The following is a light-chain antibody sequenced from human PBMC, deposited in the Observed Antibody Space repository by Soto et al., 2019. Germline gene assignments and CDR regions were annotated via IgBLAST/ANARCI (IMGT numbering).Light chain of an antibody. CDR1: SSDVGGYNY. J-gene: IGLJ2*01. CDR2: DVS. Sequence: QSALTQPASVSGSPGQSITISCTGTSSDVGGYNYVSWYQQHPGKAPKLMIYDVSNRPSGVSNRFSGSKSGNTASLTISGLQAEDDADYYCSSYTSSSTLGGVVFGGGTKLTVL. CDR3: SSYTSSSTLGGVV. V-gene: IGLV2-14*01.